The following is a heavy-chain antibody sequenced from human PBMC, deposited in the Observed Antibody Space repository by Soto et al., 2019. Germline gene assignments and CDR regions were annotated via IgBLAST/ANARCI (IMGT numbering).Heavy chain of an antibody. D-gene: IGHD6-19*01. J-gene: IGHJ6*02. Sequence: QVQLVQSGAEVKKPGASVKVSCKASGYTFTSYGISWVRQAPGQGLEWMGWISAYNGNTSYAQKLQGRVTMTTDTSTSTAYMELRSLISDDTAVYYCARRYSSGWSYYYGMDVWGQGTTVTVSS. CDR3: ARRYSSGWSYYYGMDV. CDR1: GYTFTSYG. V-gene: IGHV1-18*01. CDR2: ISAYNGNT.